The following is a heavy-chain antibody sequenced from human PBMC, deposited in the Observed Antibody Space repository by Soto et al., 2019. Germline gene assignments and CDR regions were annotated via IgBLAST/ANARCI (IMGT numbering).Heavy chain of an antibody. CDR1: GGTFSSYA. Sequence: QVQLVQSGAEVKKPGSSVKVSCKASGGTFSSYAISWVRQAPGQGLEWMGGIIPIFGTANYAQKFQGRVTITADESTSTAYMELSSLRSEDTAVYYCARDRYCSGGSCYKTRTPRAFDIWGQGTMVTVSS. D-gene: IGHD2-15*01. CDR2: IIPIFGTA. J-gene: IGHJ3*02. CDR3: ARDRYCSGGSCYKTRTPRAFDI. V-gene: IGHV1-69*01.